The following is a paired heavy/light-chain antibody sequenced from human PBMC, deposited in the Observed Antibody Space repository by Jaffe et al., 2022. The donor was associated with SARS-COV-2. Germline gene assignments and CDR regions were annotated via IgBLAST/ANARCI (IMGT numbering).Heavy chain of an antibody. CDR3: VPDIVVVPIHH. V-gene: IGHV3-66*02. D-gene: IGHD2-2*01. CDR2: IFIDDST. CDR1: GFTVSSSY. J-gene: IGHJ5*02. Sequence: EVQLVESGGGLVQPGSSLRLSCAASGFTVSSSYMNWVRQAPGKGLEWVSVIFIDDSTSYADSVKGRFTISRDNSKNTLYLQMNSLRAEDTAVYYCVPDIVVVPIHHWGQGTLVTVSS.
Light chain of an antibody. CDR1: QSLVYSDGNTY. CDR3: MQGTHWPQT. CDR2: KVS. J-gene: IGKJ2*01. V-gene: IGKV2-30*01. Sequence: DVVLTQSPLSLPVTLGQPASISCRSSQSLVYSDGNTYLNWFQQRPGQSPRRLIYKVSIRDSGVPNRFSGSGSGTDFTLKISSVEAEDVGVYYCMQGTHWPQTFGQGTKLEIK.